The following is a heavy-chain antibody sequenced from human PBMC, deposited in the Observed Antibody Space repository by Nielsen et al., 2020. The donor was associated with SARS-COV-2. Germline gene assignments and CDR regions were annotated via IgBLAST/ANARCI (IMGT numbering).Heavy chain of an antibody. CDR2: IIPIFGTA. J-gene: IGHJ4*02. V-gene: IGHV1-69*13. CDR1: GGTLSSYA. CDR3: ARSRVKLGQLVSRMDY. D-gene: IGHD6-6*01. Sequence: SVKVSCKASGGTLSSYAISWVRQAPGQGLEWMGGIIPIFGTANYAQKFQGRVTITADESTSTAYMELSSLRSEDTAVYYCARSRVKLGQLVSRMDYWGQGTLVTVSS.